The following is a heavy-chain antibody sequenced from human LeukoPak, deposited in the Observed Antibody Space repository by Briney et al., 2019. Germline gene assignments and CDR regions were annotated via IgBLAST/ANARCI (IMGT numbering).Heavy chain of an antibody. J-gene: IGHJ5*02. CDR1: GGSISSYS. D-gene: IGHD4-17*01. V-gene: IGHV4-59*08. Sequence: SETLSLTCTVSGGSISSYSWSWIRQPPGKGLEWIGYFYYSGSTNYNPSLKSRLTISVDTSKNQFSLNLSSVTAADTAVYYCARGMTTGPDPWGQGTLVTVSS. CDR2: FYYSGST. CDR3: ARGMTTGPDP.